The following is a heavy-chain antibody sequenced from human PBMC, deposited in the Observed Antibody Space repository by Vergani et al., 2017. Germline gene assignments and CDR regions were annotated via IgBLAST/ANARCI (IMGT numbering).Heavy chain of an antibody. D-gene: IGHD1-1*01. CDR1: GFTFSSYA. V-gene: IGHV3-30-3*01. Sequence: QVQLVESGGGVVQPGRSLRLSCAASGFTFSSYAMHWVRQAPGKGLEWVAVISYDGSNKYYADSVKGRFTISRDNSKNTLYLQMNSLRAEDTAVYYCARDSMRYNWNDGPDWAFDIWGQGTMVTVSS. CDR3: ARDSMRYNWNDGPDWAFDI. J-gene: IGHJ3*02. CDR2: ISYDGSNK.